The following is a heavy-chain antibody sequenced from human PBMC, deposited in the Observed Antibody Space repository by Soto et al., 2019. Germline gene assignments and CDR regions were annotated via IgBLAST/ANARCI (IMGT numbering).Heavy chain of an antibody. CDR2: INHSGST. CDR1: GGSFSGYY. D-gene: IGHD2-2*01. V-gene: IGHV4-34*01. Sequence: QVQLQQWGAGLLKPSETLSLTCAVYGGSFSGYYWSWIRQPPGKGLEWIGEINHSGSTNYNPSLNSRVTISVDTSQNHFSLKLSSVTAADTAVYYCARGIIVVVPAARSGASDIWGQGTMVTVSS. J-gene: IGHJ3*02. CDR3: ARGIIVVVPAARSGASDI.